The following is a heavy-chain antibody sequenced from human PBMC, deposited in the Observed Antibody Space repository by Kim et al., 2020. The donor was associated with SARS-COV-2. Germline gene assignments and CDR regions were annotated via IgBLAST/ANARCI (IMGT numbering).Heavy chain of an antibody. J-gene: IGHJ6*02. V-gene: IGHV1-69*13. CDR2: IIPIFGTA. Sequence: SVKVSCKASGGTFSSYAISWVRQAPGQGLEWMGGIIPIFGTANYAQKFQGRVTITADESTSTAYMELSSLRSEDTAVYYCARKGEMATTYYYYYGMDVWGQGTTVTVSS. CDR3: ARKGEMATTYYYYYGMDV. D-gene: IGHD5-12*01. CDR1: GGTFSSYA.